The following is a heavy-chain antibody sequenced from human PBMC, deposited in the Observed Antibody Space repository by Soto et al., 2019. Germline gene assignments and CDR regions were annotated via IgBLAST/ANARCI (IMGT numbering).Heavy chain of an antibody. J-gene: IGHJ4*02. D-gene: IGHD3-22*01. Sequence: QVQLVESGGGVVQPGRSLRLSCAASGFTFSSYGMHWARQAPGKGLEWVAVIWYDGSNKYYADSVKGRFTISRDNSKNTLYLQMNSLRAEDTAVYYCARGGAYYDSSGYYYLTPWDYWGQGTLVTVSS. CDR3: ARGGAYYDSSGYYYLTPWDY. V-gene: IGHV3-33*01. CDR1: GFTFSSYG. CDR2: IWYDGSNK.